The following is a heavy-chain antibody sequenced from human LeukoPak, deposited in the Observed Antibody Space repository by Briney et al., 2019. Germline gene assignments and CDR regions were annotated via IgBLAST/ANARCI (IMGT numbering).Heavy chain of an antibody. CDR1: GGSFSGYL. Sequence: SETLSLTCDVPGGSFSGYLWSWIRQSPGKGLEWIGEVNYRGSPNYNPSLESRVTIPVDTSKNQLSLKLTSVTAADTALYYCSRSGLTGMREYERADYYYYGMDLWGQGTAVTVFS. CDR3: SRSGLTGMREYERADYYYYGMDL. D-gene: IGHD2/OR15-2a*01. J-gene: IGHJ6*02. V-gene: IGHV4-34*01. CDR2: VNYRGSP.